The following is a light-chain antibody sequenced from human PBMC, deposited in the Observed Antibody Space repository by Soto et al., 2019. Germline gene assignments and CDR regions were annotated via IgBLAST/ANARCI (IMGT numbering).Light chain of an antibody. CDR2: QDS. J-gene: IGLJ1*01. Sequence: SYELTQPPSVSVSPGQTASITCSGDKLGNKYASWYQQMPGQSPVLVIYQDSKRPSGIPERFSGSNSGNTATLTISGTQAMDEADYYCQAWDSSTVLFGTGTKVTVL. CDR3: QAWDSSTVL. CDR1: KLGNKY. V-gene: IGLV3-1*01.